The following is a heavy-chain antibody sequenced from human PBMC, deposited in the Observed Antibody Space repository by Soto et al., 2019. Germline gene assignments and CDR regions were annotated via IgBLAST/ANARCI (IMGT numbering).Heavy chain of an antibody. Sequence: ASVKVCCKASGYTFTGYYIHCVRQAPRQGLEWMGWINPNSGGTNYAQKFQGWVTMTRDTSISTAYMELSRLRSDDTAVYYCARAFFGYCSSTSCYAYYGMDVWGQGATVTVSS. J-gene: IGHJ6*02. CDR2: INPNSGGT. CDR1: GYTFTGYY. CDR3: ARAFFGYCSSTSCYAYYGMDV. V-gene: IGHV1-2*04. D-gene: IGHD2-2*03.